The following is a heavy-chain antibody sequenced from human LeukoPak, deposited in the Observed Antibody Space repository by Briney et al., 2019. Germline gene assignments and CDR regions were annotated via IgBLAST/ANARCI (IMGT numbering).Heavy chain of an antibody. V-gene: IGHV4-39*01. CDR2: IYYSGST. Sequence: SETLSLTCTVSGGSISSSSYYWGWIRQPPGKGREWIGSIYYSGSTYYNPSLKSRVTISVDTSKNQFSLELSSVTAADTAVYYCARHEFRSGWYRPSDYWGQGTLVTVSS. CDR1: GGSISSSSYY. J-gene: IGHJ4*02. D-gene: IGHD6-19*01. CDR3: ARHEFRSGWYRPSDY.